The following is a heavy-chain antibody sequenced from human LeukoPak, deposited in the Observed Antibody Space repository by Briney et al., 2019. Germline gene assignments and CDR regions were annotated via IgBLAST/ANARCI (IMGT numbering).Heavy chain of an antibody. Sequence: SETLSLTCTVSGGSISSGGYYWSWIRQHPGKGLEWIGYIYYSGSTYYNPSLKSRVTISVDTSKNQFSLKLSSVTAADTAVYYCARMTYYYDSSGYHFDYWGQGTLVTVSS. V-gene: IGHV4-31*03. CDR3: ARMTYYYDSSGYHFDY. D-gene: IGHD3-22*01. CDR1: GGSISSGGYY. CDR2: IYYSGST. J-gene: IGHJ4*02.